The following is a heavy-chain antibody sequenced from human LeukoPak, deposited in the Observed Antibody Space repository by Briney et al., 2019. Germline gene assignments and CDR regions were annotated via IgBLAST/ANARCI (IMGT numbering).Heavy chain of an antibody. D-gene: IGHD6-19*01. J-gene: IGHJ6*03. CDR1: GFTFSSYA. V-gene: IGHV3-30*04. Sequence: PGGSLRLSCAASGFTFSSYAMHWVRQAPGKGLEWVAVISYDGSNKYYADSVKGRFTISRDNSKNTLYLQMNSLRAEDTAVYYCARGRGSGWYDYYYYYMDVWGKGTTVTISS. CDR3: ARGRGSGWYDYYYYYMDV. CDR2: ISYDGSNK.